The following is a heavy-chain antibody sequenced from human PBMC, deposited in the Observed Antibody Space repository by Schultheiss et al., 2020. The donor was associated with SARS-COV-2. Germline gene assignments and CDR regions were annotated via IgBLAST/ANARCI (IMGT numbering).Heavy chain of an antibody. CDR1: GFTFSSYS. J-gene: IGHJ4*02. Sequence: GGSLRLSCAASGFTFSSYSMNWVRQAPGKGLEWVAVISYDGSNKYYADSVKGRFTISRDNSKNTLYLQMNSLRAEDTAVYYCAKADIVVVPAAYFDYWGQGTLVTVSS. CDR2: ISYDGSNK. V-gene: IGHV3-30*18. CDR3: AKADIVVVPAAYFDY. D-gene: IGHD2-2*01.